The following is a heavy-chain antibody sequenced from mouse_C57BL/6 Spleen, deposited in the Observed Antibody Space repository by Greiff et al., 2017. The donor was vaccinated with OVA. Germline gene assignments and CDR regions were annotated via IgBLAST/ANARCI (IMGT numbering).Heavy chain of an antibody. V-gene: IGHV2-6*01. CDR1: GFSLTSYG. J-gene: IGHJ3*01. CDR2: IWGVGST. Sequence: VKLMESGPGLVAPSQSLSITCTVSGFSLTSYGVDWVRQSPGQGLEWLGVIWGVGSTNYNSALKSRLSISKDNSKSQVFLKMNSLQADDTAMYYCASRDDYDGFAYWGQGTLVTVSA. CDR3: ASRDDYDGFAY. D-gene: IGHD2-4*01.